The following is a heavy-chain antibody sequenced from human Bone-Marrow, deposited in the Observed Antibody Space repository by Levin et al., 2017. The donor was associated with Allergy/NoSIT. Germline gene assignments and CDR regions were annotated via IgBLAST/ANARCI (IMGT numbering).Heavy chain of an antibody. Sequence: GGSLRLSCAASGFTFDDYAMHWVRQAPGKGLEWVSGISWNSGSIGYADSVKGRFTISRDNAKNSLYLQMNSLRAEDTALYYCAKDLRNRSGSYYMRGFDYWGQGTLVTVSS. CDR2: ISWNSGSI. J-gene: IGHJ4*02. CDR3: AKDLRNRSGSYYMRGFDY. CDR1: GFTFDDYA. V-gene: IGHV3-9*01. D-gene: IGHD3-10*01.